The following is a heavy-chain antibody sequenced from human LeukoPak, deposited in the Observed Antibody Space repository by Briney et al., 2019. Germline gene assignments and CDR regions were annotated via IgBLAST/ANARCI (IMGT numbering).Heavy chain of an antibody. CDR1: GYTFTGYY. Sequence: ASVKVSCKASGYTFTGYYMHWVRQAPGQGLEWMGWINPNSGGTNYAQKFQGRVTMTRDTSISTAYMELSRLRSDDTAAYYCARGLYDSSGYYSIGGYWGQGTLVTVSS. J-gene: IGHJ4*02. V-gene: IGHV1-2*02. CDR2: INPNSGGT. CDR3: ARGLYDSSGYYSIGGY. D-gene: IGHD3-22*01.